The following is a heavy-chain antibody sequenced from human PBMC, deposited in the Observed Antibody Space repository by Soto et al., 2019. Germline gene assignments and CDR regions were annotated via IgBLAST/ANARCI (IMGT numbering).Heavy chain of an antibody. V-gene: IGHV3-7*03. D-gene: IGHD1-26*01. J-gene: IGHJ6*02. CDR1: GFTFSSFW. Sequence: GGSLRLSCAASGFTFSSFWMSWVRQAPGKGLEWVANIKQEGSEKYYVDSVKGRFTISRDNAKNSLYLQMNSLRAEDTAVYYCARDYRLDYYYYGMDVWGQGTTVTVSS. CDR3: ARDYRLDYYYYGMDV. CDR2: IKQEGSEK.